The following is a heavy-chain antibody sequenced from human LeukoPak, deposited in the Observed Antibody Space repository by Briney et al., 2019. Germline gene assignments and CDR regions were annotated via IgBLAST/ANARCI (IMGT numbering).Heavy chain of an antibody. D-gene: IGHD3-3*01. Sequence: LPGGSLRLSCAASGFTFDDYGMSWVRQAPGKGLEWVSAISGSGDSTYYADSVKGRFTISRDISNNTLYLQMKSLRAEDTAVYYCAKDMHTIDALDIWGQGTMVTVSS. J-gene: IGHJ3*02. CDR1: GFTFDDYG. V-gene: IGHV3-23*01. CDR2: ISGSGDST. CDR3: AKDMHTIDALDI.